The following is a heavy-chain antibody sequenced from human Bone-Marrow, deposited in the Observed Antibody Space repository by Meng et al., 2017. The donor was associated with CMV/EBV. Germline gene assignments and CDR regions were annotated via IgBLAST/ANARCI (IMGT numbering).Heavy chain of an antibody. V-gene: IGHV3-7*01. J-gene: IGHJ6*02. CDR2: IKQDGSEK. CDR3: TRSMDV. CDR1: GFSCSNYW. Sequence: GESLKISCAASGFSCSNYWMTWVRQAPGKGLEWVANIKQDGSEKYYVASVKGRFTISRDNAKNSLYLQMNDLRGDDTAVYYCTRSMDVWGQGTTVTVSS.